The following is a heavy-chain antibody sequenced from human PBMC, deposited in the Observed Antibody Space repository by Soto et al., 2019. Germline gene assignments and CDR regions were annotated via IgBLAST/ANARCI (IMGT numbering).Heavy chain of an antibody. CDR1: GFTFSSYG. CDR2: ITDHGSNK. CDR3: AKETYSGPLDY. V-gene: IGHV3-30*18. D-gene: IGHD2-15*01. J-gene: IGHJ4*02. Sequence: QVQLVESGGGVVQPGRSLRLSCAASGFTFSSYGMHWVRQAPGKGLEWVAVITDHGSNKYYADSVKGRFTISRDNSKNTLYLQMNSLRAEDTAVCYCAKETYSGPLDYWGQGTLVTVSS.